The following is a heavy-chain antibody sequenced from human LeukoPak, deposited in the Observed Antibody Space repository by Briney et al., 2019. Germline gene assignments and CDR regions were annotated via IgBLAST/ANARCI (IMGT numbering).Heavy chain of an antibody. V-gene: IGHV3-20*04. Sequence: GGSLRLSCAASGFTFDDYGMSWVRQAPGKGLEWGSGINWNGGSTGCADSVKGRFTISRDNAKNSLYLQMNSLRAEDTALYYCARDLYDILTGYSTPGGYWGQGTLVTVSS. D-gene: IGHD3-9*01. J-gene: IGHJ4*02. CDR2: INWNGGST. CDR1: GFTFDDYG. CDR3: ARDLYDILTGYSTPGGY.